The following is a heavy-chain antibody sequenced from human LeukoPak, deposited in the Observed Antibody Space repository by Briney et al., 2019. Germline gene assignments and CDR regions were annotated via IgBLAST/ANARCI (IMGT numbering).Heavy chain of an antibody. CDR2: IYYSGST. Sequence: SETLSLTCTVSGGSISSYYWSWIRQPPGKGLEWIGYIYYSGSTNYNPSLKSRVTISVDTSKNQFSLKLSSVTAADTAVYYCARHRMVRGVIKWGLDYRGQGTLVTVSS. D-gene: IGHD3-10*01. V-gene: IGHV4-59*08. CDR1: GGSISSYY. CDR3: ARHRMVRGVIKWGLDY. J-gene: IGHJ4*02.